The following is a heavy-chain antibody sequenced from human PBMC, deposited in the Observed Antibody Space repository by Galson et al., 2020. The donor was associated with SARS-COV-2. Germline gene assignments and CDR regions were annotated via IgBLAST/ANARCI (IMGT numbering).Heavy chain of an antibody. V-gene: IGHV1-2*02. D-gene: IGHD3-3*01. CDR3: ARDGFFTLYHYYGMDI. J-gene: IGHJ6*02. CDR1: GYTFTGYY. CDR2: INPNSGGT. Sequence: ASVKVSCKASGYTFTGYYMHWVRQAPGQGLEWMGWINPNSGGTNYAQKFQGRVTMTRDTSISTAYMELSRLRSDDTAVYYCARDGFFTLYHYYGMDIWGQGTTVTVSS.